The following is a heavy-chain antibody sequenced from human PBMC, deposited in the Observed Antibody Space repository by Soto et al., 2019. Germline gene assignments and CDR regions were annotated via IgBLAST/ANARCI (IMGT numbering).Heavy chain of an antibody. Sequence: QVHLVQSGAEVKKTGASVKVSCKGSGYAFTTYGISWVRQAPGQGLEWMGWISAHNGNTNYAQKLQGRVTVTRDTSTSTAYMELSSLRSDDTAVYYCAIGTYGDYWGQGALVTVSS. CDR1: GYAFTTYG. V-gene: IGHV1-18*01. CDR2: ISAHNGNT. D-gene: IGHD3-16*01. CDR3: AIGTYGDY. J-gene: IGHJ4*02.